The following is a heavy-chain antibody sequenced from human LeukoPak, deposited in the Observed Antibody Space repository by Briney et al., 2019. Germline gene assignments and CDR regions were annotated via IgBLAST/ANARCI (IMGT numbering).Heavy chain of an antibody. CDR1: GFTFGSYA. V-gene: IGHV3-30-3*01. CDR2: ISYDGSNK. CDR3: ARDLSMVRGERQGY. D-gene: IGHD3-10*01. Sequence: GGSLRLSCAASGFTFGSYAMHWVRQAPGKGLEWVAVISYDGSNKYYADSVKGRFTISRDNSKNTLYLQMNSLRAEDTAVYYCARDLSMVRGERQGYWGQGTLVTVSS. J-gene: IGHJ4*02.